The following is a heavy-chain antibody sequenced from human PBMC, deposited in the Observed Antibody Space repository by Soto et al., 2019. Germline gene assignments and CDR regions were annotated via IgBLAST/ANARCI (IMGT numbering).Heavy chain of an antibody. V-gene: IGHV4-34*01. J-gene: IGHJ6*02. CDR1: GGSFSGYY. D-gene: IGHD3-3*01. CDR3: ARGAFGITIFGVAYYYYGMDV. Sequence: SETLSLTCAVYGGSFSGYYWSWIRQPPGKGLEWIGEINHSGSTNYNPSLKSRVTISVDTSKNQFSLKLSSVTAADTAVYYCARGAFGITIFGVAYYYYGMDVWGQGTTVTVSS. CDR2: INHSGST.